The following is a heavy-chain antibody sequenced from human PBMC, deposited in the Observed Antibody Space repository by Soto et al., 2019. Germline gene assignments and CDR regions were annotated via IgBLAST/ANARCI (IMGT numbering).Heavy chain of an antibody. CDR1: GFTFSSYA. Sequence: QVQLVESGGGVVQPGRSLRLSCAASGFTFSSYAMQWVRQAPGKGLEWVAVISYDGSNKYYADSVKGRFTISRDNSKNTLYLQMNSLRAEDTAVYYCARGGLYDSSGYYDYWGQGPLVTVSS. CDR3: ARGGLYDSSGYYDY. D-gene: IGHD3-22*01. CDR2: ISYDGSNK. J-gene: IGHJ4*02. V-gene: IGHV3-30-3*01.